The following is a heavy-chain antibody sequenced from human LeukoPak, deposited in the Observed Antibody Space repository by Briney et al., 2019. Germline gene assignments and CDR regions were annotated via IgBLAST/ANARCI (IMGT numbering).Heavy chain of an antibody. Sequence: KSSETLSLTCTVSGDSIRSSDYYWGCIRQSPGKGLEWIGTISDGGSTYYNPSLKSRIIISVDTSKNQFSLQLSSVTAADTAVYYCVRHCCSSPSKRTFDIWGQGTLVAVSS. D-gene: IGHD2-15*01. CDR1: GDSIRSSDYY. CDR3: VRHCCSSPSKRTFDI. CDR2: ISDGGST. J-gene: IGHJ3*02. V-gene: IGHV4-39*01.